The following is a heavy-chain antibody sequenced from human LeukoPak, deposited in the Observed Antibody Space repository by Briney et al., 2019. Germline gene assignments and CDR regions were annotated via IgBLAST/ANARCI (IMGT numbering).Heavy chain of an antibody. CDR1: GGSISSGGYS. J-gene: IGHJ4*02. D-gene: IGHD3-22*01. Sequence: PSETLSLTCAVSGGSISSGGYSWGWIRQPPGKGLEWIGYIYHSGSTYYNPSLKSRVTISVDRSKNQFSLKLSSVTAADTAVYYCARAPRDYYDSSGYYYGFMYYFDYWGQGTLVTVSS. CDR2: IYHSGST. CDR3: ARAPRDYYDSSGYYYGFMYYFDY. V-gene: IGHV4-30-2*01.